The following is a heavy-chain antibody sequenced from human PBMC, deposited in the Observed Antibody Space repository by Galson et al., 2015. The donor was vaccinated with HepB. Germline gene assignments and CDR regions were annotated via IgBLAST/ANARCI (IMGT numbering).Heavy chain of an antibody. CDR2: ISGRSGYR. V-gene: IGHV3-21*01. Sequence: SMRLSCAASGFTFSLYRMNWVRQAPGKGLEWVSSISGRSGYRYYADSVKGRFTISRDNAKDTLYLQMSSLRVEDTGVYYCAREGWPSDRQWLTGSIGFWGQGVLVIVSA. D-gene: IGHD3-22*01. CDR3: AREGWPSDRQWLTGSIGF. CDR1: GFTFSLYR. J-gene: IGHJ4*02.